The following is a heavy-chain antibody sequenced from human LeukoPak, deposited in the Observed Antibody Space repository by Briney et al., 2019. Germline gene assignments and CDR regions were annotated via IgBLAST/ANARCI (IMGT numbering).Heavy chain of an antibody. CDR1: GFTFSSYS. V-gene: IGHV3-21*04. J-gene: IGHJ3*02. CDR2: ISSSSSYI. CDR3: AKGGLWGDAFDI. Sequence: PGGSLRLSCAASGFTFSSYSMNWVRQAPGKGLEWVSSISSSSSYIYYADSVKGRFTISRDNSKNTLYLQMNSLRAEDTAVYYCAKGGLWGDAFDIWGQGTMVTVSS. D-gene: IGHD7-27*01.